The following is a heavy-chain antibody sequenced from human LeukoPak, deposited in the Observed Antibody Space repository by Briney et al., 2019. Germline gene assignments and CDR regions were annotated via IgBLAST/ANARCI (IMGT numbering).Heavy chain of an antibody. Sequence: SETLSLTCTVSGGSISSSSYYWGWIRQPPGKGLEWIGSIYYSGSTYYNPSLKSRVTISVDTSKNQFSLKLSSVTAADTAVYYCARGYSSSWYYRGDDAFDIWGQGTMVTVSS. CDR2: IYYSGST. J-gene: IGHJ3*02. V-gene: IGHV4-39*07. D-gene: IGHD6-13*01. CDR1: GGSISSSSYY. CDR3: ARGYSSSWYYRGDDAFDI.